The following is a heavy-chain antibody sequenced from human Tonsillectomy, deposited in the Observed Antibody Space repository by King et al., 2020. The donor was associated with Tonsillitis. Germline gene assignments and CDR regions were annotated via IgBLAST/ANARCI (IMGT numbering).Heavy chain of an antibody. J-gene: IGHJ3*02. CDR1: GFTFSGSA. D-gene: IGHD6-19*01. Sequence: VRLVESGGGLVQPGGSLKLSCAASGFTFSGSAMHWVRQASGKGLEWVGRIRSRGNNYATAYAASVKGRFTISRDDSKNTAYLQMNSLKTEDTAVYYCTGHSSGRYSAFDIWGQGTMVTVSS. CDR2: IRSRGNNYAT. CDR3: TGHSSGRYSAFDI. V-gene: IGHV3-73*02.